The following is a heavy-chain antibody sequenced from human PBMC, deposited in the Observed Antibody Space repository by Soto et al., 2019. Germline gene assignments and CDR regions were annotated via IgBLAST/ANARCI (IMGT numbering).Heavy chain of an antibody. CDR1: GFALNTYGVA. V-gene: IGHV2-5*02. CDR3: AHNLIVASAGTGYFDY. D-gene: IGHD6-13*01. Sequence: QITLKESGPTLVKPTQTLTLTCTFSGFALNTYGVAVAWIRQPPGKALEWIALIYWDDDKRYTPSLKSRLTTAKDTSKNQVVLTRTNMDPVETATYYCAHNLIVASAGTGYFDYWGHGTLVTVSS. J-gene: IGHJ4*01. CDR2: IYWDDDK.